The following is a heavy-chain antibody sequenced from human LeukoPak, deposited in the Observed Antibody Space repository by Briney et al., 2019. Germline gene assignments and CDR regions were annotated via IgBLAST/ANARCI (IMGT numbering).Heavy chain of an antibody. CDR2: IKSKTDGGTT. CDR3: TTAHYSGYDFDY. CDR1: GFTFSSYA. J-gene: IGHJ4*02. Sequence: PGGSLRLSCAASGFTFSSYAMSWVRQAPGKGLEWVGRIKSKTDGGTTDYAAPVKGRFTISRDDSKNTLYLQMNSLKTEDTAVYYCTTAHYSGYDFDYWGQGTLVTVSS. V-gene: IGHV3-15*01. D-gene: IGHD5-12*01.